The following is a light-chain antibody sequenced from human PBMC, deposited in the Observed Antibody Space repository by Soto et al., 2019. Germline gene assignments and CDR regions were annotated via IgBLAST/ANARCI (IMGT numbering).Light chain of an antibody. J-gene: IGLJ1*01. CDR2: EVN. CDR3: NSYTSRNTYF. CDR1: SSDVGGYNY. Sequence: QSALTQPASVSASPGQSITISCTGTSSDVGGYNYVSWYQQHPGKAPKLIIYEVNNRPSGVSNRFSGSKSGNTASLTISGLQPEDEADYYCNSYTSRNTYFFGSGTKVTVL. V-gene: IGLV2-14*01.